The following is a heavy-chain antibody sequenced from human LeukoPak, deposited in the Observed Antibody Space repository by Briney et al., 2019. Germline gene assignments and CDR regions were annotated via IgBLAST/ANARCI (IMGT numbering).Heavy chain of an antibody. J-gene: IGHJ6*02. D-gene: IGHD2-15*01. V-gene: IGHV3-21*01. CDR1: GFTFSSYS. CDR2: ISSSSYI. Sequence: GGSLRLSCAASGFTFSSYSMNWVRQAPGKGLEWVSSISSSSYIYYADSVRGRFTISRDNAKNSLYLQMNSLRAEDTAVYYCARDSFNSNTYYYYGMDVWGQGTTVTVSS. CDR3: ARDSFNSNTYYYYGMDV.